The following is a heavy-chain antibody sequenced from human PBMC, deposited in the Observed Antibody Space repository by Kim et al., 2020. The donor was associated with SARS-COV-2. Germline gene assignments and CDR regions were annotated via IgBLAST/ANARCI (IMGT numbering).Heavy chain of an antibody. CDR1: GFTFSSYA. CDR3: ARDQSVTDPNYYMDV. V-gene: IGHV3-30-3*01. D-gene: IGHD4-17*01. Sequence: GGSLRLSCAASGFTFSSYAMHWVRQAPGKGLEWVAVISYDGSNKYYADSVKGRFTISRDNSKNTLYLQMNSLRAEDTAVYYCARDQSVTDPNYYMDVWG. CDR2: ISYDGSNK. J-gene: IGHJ6*03.